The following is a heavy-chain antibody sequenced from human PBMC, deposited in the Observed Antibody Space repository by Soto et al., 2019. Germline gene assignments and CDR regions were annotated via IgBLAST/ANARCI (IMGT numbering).Heavy chain of an antibody. CDR1: GFTSTRYS. V-gene: IGHV3-21*06. CDR2: ISSTTNYI. J-gene: IGHJ4*02. Sequence: EVQLVESGGGLVKPGRSLRLSCAASGFTSTRYSMNWVRQAPGKGLEWVSSISSTTNYIYYGDSMKGRFTISRDNAKNSLYLEMNSLRAEDTAVYYCARESEDLTSNFDYWGQGTLVTVSS. CDR3: ARESEDLTSNFDY.